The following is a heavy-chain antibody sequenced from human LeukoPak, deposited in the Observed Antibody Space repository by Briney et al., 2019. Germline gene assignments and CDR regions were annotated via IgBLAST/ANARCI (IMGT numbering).Heavy chain of an antibody. D-gene: IGHD3-10*01. V-gene: IGHV3-30*18. CDR3: AKLAGSFDY. Sequence: PGRSLRLSCAASGFTFSSYGMHWVRQAPGKGLEWVAVISYDGSNKYYADSVKGRFTISRDNSKNTLYLQMNSLRAEDTAVYCCAKLAGSFDYWGQGTLVTVSS. CDR1: GFTFSSYG. J-gene: IGHJ4*02. CDR2: ISYDGSNK.